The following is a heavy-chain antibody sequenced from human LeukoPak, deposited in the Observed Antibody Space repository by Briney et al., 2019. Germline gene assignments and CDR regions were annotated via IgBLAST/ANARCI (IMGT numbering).Heavy chain of an antibody. CDR1: GYTFTGYY. V-gene: IGHV1-2*02. CDR3: ARADYGDYFMDV. CDR2: INANSGDT. D-gene: IGHD4-17*01. J-gene: IGHJ6*03. Sequence: ASVKVSCKTPGYTFTGYYMHWVRQAPGQGLEWMGWINANSGDTNYAQNFQGRVTMTRDTSISTVYMELSRLTSDDTAVYYCARADYGDYFMDVWGKGTTVTVSS.